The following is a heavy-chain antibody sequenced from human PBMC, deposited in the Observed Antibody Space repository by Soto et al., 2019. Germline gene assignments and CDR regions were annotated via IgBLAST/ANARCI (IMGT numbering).Heavy chain of an antibody. CDR2: IFSDNER. D-gene: IGHD4-17*01. J-gene: IGHJ6*02. CDR1: GFSLTTGKMG. CDR3: ARMNVDSYQFYYAMDV. V-gene: IGHV2-26*01. Sequence: SGPTLVNPTETLTLTCTVSGFSLTTGKMGVSWIRQPPGKALEWLAHIFSDNERSYSTSLQGRLTISKDTSGSQVVLSMTNVDPVDTATYYCARMNVDSYQFYYAMDVWGQGTTVTFSS.